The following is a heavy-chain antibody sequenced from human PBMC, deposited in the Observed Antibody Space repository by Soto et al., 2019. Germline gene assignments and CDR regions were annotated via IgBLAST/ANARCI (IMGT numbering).Heavy chain of an antibody. Sequence: QVQLVQSGAEVKKPGSSVKVSCKASGGTFSSYAISWVRQAPGQGLEWMGGIIPIFVTANYAQKFQVRVTITADESTSTAYMELSSLTSEDTAVYYCARDPGGNFHDSFDIWGQGTMVTVSS. CDR2: IIPIFVTA. V-gene: IGHV1-69*12. CDR1: GGTFSSYA. J-gene: IGHJ3*02. CDR3: ARDPGGNFHDSFDI. D-gene: IGHD2-21*02.